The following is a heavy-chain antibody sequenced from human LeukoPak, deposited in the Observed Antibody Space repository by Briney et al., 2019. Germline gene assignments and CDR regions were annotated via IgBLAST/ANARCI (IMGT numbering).Heavy chain of an antibody. V-gene: IGHV4-59*01. D-gene: IGHD2-15*01. J-gene: IGHJ3*02. CDR2: IYYSGST. CDR1: GGSISSYY. Sequence: SETLSLTCTVSGGSISSYYWSWLRQPPGKGLEWIGYIYYSGSTNYNPSLKSRVTISVDTSKNQFSLKLSSVTAADTAVYYCARDTLYCSGGSCYSAFDIWGQGTMVTVSS. CDR3: ARDTLYCSGGSCYSAFDI.